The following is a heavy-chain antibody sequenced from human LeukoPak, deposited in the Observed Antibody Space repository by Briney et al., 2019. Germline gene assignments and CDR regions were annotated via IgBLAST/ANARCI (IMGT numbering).Heavy chain of an antibody. CDR3: ASVPVMSSSWSRRYYYCYMDV. CDR2: IYYSGST. Sequence: SETLSLTCTVSGGSISSSSYYWGWIRQPPGKGLEWIGSIYYSGSTYYNPSLKSRVTISVDTSKNQFSLKLSSVTAADTAVYYCASVPVMSSSWSRRYYYCYMDVWGKGSTVTVSS. CDR1: GGSISSSSYY. J-gene: IGHJ6*03. D-gene: IGHD6-13*01. V-gene: IGHV4-39*07.